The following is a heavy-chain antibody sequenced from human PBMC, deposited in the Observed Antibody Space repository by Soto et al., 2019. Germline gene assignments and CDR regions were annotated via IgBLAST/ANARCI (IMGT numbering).Heavy chain of an antibody. CDR3: ARAMTTVTTIDY. D-gene: IGHD4-17*01. J-gene: IGHJ4*02. V-gene: IGHV4-30-2*01. CDR1: GGSISSGGYS. CDR2: IYHSGST. Sequence: SETLSLTCAVSGGSISSGGYSWSWIRQPPGKGLEWIGYIYHSGSTYYNPSLKSRVTISVDRSKNQFSLKLSSVTAADTAVYYCARAMTTVTTIDYWGQGTLVTV.